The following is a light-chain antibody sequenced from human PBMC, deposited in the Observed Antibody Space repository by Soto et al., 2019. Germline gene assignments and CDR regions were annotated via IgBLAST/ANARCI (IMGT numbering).Light chain of an antibody. CDR3: CSYAGTTTGV. CDR1: SSDVGSHNF. J-gene: IGLJ3*02. CDR2: EVT. V-gene: IGLV2-23*02. Sequence: QSALTQPASVSGSPGQSITISCTGTSSDVGSHNFVSWYQQRPGKAPKLMIFEVTKRPSGVSSRFSASKSGNTASLTISGVQGEDEADYYCCSYAGTTTGVFGGGTKLTVL.